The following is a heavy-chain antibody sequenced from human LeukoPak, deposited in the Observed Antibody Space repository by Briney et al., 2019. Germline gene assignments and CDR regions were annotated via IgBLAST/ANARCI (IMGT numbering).Heavy chain of an antibody. CDR3: ERDCGSIKVLTDS. CDR2: ISSNSDNT. J-gene: IGHJ4*02. D-gene: IGHD1-14*01. CDR1: GYTFTSYG. Sequence: ASVNVSFKATGYTFTSYGISWVRQAPGQGLEGMGWISSNSDNTNYAQKLQGRGTMTTDTATSTAYMELRRLRDDDTAVYYCERDCGSIKVLTDSWGQGTLVTVSS. V-gene: IGHV1-18*01.